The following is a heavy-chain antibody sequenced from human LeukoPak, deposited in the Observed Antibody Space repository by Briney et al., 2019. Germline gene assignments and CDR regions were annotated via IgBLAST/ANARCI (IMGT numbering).Heavy chain of an antibody. Sequence: PSETLSLTCTVSGGSISSYYWSWIRQPAGKGLEWIGSIYHSGSTYYNPSLKSRVTISVDTSKNQFSLKLSSVTAADTAVYYCARGTSGSYPGGLDYWGQGTLVTVSS. CDR3: ARGTSGSYPGGLDY. CDR2: IYHSGST. J-gene: IGHJ4*02. CDR1: GGSISSYY. V-gene: IGHV4-4*07. D-gene: IGHD1-26*01.